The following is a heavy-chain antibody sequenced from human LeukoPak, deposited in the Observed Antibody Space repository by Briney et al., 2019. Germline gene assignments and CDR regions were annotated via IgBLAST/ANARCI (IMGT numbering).Heavy chain of an antibody. CDR3: ARGVGATAMDFDY. D-gene: IGHD5-18*01. CDR2: LNPNSGVT. CDR1: GYTFTAYY. V-gene: IGHV1-2*02. J-gene: IGHJ4*02. Sequence: GASVKVSCKASGYTFTAYYIHWGRQAPGQGLEWMGWLNPNSGVTSYAQKFQGRVTMTRDTSISTAYMELSGLTLDDTAFYYCARGVGATAMDFDYWGQGTLVTVSS.